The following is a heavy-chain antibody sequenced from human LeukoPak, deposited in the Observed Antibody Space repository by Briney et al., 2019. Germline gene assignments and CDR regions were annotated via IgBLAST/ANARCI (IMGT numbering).Heavy chain of an antibody. V-gene: IGHV4-59*01. D-gene: IGHD4-17*01. Sequence: PSETLSLTCTVSGGSISSYYWSWIRQPPGKGLEWIGYIYYSGSTNYNPSLKSRVTISVDTSKNQFSLKLSSVTAADTAVYYCASLYGDPDAFDIWGQGTMVTVSS. CDR2: IYYSGST. CDR1: GGSISSYY. J-gene: IGHJ3*02. CDR3: ASLYGDPDAFDI.